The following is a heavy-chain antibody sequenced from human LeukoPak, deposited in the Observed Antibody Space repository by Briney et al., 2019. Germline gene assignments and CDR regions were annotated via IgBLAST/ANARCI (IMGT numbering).Heavy chain of an antibody. V-gene: IGHV3-21*06. J-gene: IGHJ5*02. CDR3: ARRGFGDPFDP. CDR1: GFTFSNYS. Sequence: PGGSLRLSCAASGFTFSNYSMNWVRQAPGKGLEWVSSISRSSSYIYYADSVKGRFTISRDNAKNSLYLQMNSLRAEDTAVYYCARRGFGDPFDPWGQGTLVTVSS. CDR2: ISRSSSYI. D-gene: IGHD3-10*01.